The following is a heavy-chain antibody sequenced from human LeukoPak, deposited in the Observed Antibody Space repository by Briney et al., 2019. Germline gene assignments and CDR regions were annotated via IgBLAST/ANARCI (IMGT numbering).Heavy chain of an antibody. CDR3: AKRGIVIRAVIIVGFHKEAYYFDY. V-gene: IGHV3-23*01. CDR2: ISDSGGST. CDR1: GFKFDDYG. J-gene: IGHJ4*02. D-gene: IGHD3-10*01. Sequence: GGSLRLSCAASGFKFDDYGMSWVRQAPGKGLEWVAGISDSGGSTNYADSVKGRFTISRDNPKNTLYLQMNSLRAEDMAVYFCAKRGIVIRAVIIVGFHKEAYYFDYWGQGALVTVSS.